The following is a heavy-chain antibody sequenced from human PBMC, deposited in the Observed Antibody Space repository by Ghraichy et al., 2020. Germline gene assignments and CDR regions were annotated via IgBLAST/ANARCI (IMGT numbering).Heavy chain of an antibody. V-gene: IGHV4-38-2*01. Sequence: ETLSLTCAVSGYSISSGYYWVWIRQPPGEGLEWIGSIHHSANTYYNPSLKSRVTISVDTSKNQFSLKLSSVTAADTAVYYCARSLFCTNGVCQRRGAFDVWGQGTMVTVSA. CDR1: GYSISSGYY. D-gene: IGHD2-8*01. CDR2: IHHSANT. CDR3: ARSLFCTNGVCQRRGAFDV. J-gene: IGHJ3*01.